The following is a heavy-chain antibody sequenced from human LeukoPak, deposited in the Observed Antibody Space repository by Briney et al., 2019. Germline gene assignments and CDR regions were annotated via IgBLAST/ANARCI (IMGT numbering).Heavy chain of an antibody. Sequence: VASVKVSCKASGYSFTDYYIHWVRQAPGQGLEWMGWIDPNSGGTNYAQKFQGRVTMTRDTSISTAYMVLNRLRSDDTAVYYCAREYYYGSGNYYNRIDYWGQGTLVTVSS. CDR3: AREYYYGSGNYYNRIDY. J-gene: IGHJ4*02. D-gene: IGHD3-10*01. CDR2: IDPNSGGT. CDR1: GYSFTDYY. V-gene: IGHV1-2*02.